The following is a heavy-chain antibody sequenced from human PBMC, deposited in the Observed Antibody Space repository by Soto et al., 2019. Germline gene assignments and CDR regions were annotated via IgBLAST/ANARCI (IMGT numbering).Heavy chain of an antibody. CDR1: GFTFSSYG. V-gene: IGHV3-33*01. J-gene: IGHJ4*02. CDR3: ARDCAGYSSGWCQRGGFDY. CDR2: IWYDGSNK. Sequence: QVQLVESGGGVVQPGRSLRLSCAASGFTFSSYGMHWVRQAPGKGLEWVAVIWYDGSNKYYADSVKGRFTISRDNSKNTLYMQMKSLRAGDKAVYYCARDCAGYSSGWCQRGGFDYWGQGTLVTVSS. D-gene: IGHD6-19*01.